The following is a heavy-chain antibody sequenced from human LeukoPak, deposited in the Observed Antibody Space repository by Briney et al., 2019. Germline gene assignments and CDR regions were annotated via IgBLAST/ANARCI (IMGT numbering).Heavy chain of an antibody. V-gene: IGHV4-38-2*02. CDR1: GYSISSGYY. D-gene: IGHD3-16*02. J-gene: IGHJ4*02. CDR3: AREVPSLGDLSLFHDY. Sequence: SETLSLTCTVSGYSISSGYYWGCIRQPPGKGLEWIGSIYHSGSTYYNPSLKSRVTISVDTSKNQFSLKLSSVTAADTAVYYCAREVPSLGDLSLFHDYWGQGTLVTVSS. CDR2: IYHSGST.